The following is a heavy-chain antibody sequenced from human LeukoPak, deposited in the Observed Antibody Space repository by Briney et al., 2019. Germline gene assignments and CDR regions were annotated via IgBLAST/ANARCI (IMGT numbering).Heavy chain of an antibody. CDR3: ARRYYDFWSGYSNINY. CDR1: GGSISSSSYY. D-gene: IGHD3-3*01. V-gene: IGHV4-39*07. J-gene: IGHJ4*02. Sequence: SETLSLTCTVSGGSISSSSYYWGWIRQPPGKGLEWIGSIYHSGSTNYNPSLKSRVTISVDTSKNQFSLKLSSVTAADTAVYYCARRYYDFWSGYSNINYWGQGTLVTVSS. CDR2: IYHSGST.